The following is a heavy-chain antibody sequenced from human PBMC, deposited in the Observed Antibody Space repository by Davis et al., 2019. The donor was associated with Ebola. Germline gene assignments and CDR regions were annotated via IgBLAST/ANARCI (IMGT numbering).Heavy chain of an antibody. CDR2: INHSGST. J-gene: IGHJ5*02. CDR1: GGSFSGYY. CDR3: ASGRGYCTGGVCYRGPFDP. D-gene: IGHD2-8*02. Sequence: SETLLTCAVYGGSFSGYYWSWIRQPPGKGLEWIGEINHSGSTNYNPSLKSRVTISVDTSKNQFSLKLSSVTAADTAVYYCASGRGYCTGGVCYRGPFDPWGQGTLVTVSS. V-gene: IGHV4-34*01.